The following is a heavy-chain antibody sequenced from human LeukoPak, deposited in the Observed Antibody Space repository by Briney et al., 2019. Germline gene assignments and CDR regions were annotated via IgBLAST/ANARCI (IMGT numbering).Heavy chain of an antibody. J-gene: IGHJ4*02. D-gene: IGHD6-13*01. CDR2: ISWNSGSI. CDR1: GFTFDDYA. V-gene: IGHV3-9*01. Sequence: PGGSLRLSCAASGFTFDDYAMHWVRQAPGKGLEWVSGISWNSGSIGYADSVKGRFTISRDNAKNSLYLQMNSLRAEDTALYYCAKGMYSSSWYQKDYWGQGTLVTVSS. CDR3: AKGMYSSSWYQKDY.